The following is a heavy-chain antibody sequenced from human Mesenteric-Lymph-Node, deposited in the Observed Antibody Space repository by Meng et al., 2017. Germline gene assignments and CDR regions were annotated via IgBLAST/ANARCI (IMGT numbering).Heavy chain of an antibody. CDR3: AKDAISPGYSTSFDI. Sequence: GESLKISCAASGFTFSSYSMNWVRQAPGKGLEWVSVISGSSSDIYYADSVKGRFTISRDNSKSTLYLQMNGLRTEDTAIYYCAKDAISPGYSTSFDIWGQGTAVTVSS. CDR2: ISGSSSDI. D-gene: IGHD2-21*01. CDR1: GFTFSSYS. J-gene: IGHJ3*02. V-gene: IGHV3-23*01.